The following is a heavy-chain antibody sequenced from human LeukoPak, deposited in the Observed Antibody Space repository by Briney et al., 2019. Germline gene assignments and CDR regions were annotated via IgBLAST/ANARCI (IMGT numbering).Heavy chain of an antibody. CDR3: ARDLEMATILPSAFDI. J-gene: IGHJ3*02. V-gene: IGHV1-69*01. CDR2: IIPIFGTA. D-gene: IGHD5-24*01. CDR1: GGTFSSYA. Sequence: GSSVKVSCKASGGTFSSYAISWVRQAPGQGLEWMGGIIPIFGTANYAQKFQGRVTITADESTSTAYMELSSLRSEDTAVYYCARDLEMATILPSAFDIWGQGTMVTVSS.